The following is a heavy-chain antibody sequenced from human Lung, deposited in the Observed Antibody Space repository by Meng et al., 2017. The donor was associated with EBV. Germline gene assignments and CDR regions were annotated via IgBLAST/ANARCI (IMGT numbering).Heavy chain of an antibody. Sequence: EVKLVGCGGGLVKPGESLRLACAASGFIFSNYHMTWVRQAPGKGLEWVSAISSGNSYIYYADSVKGRFSISRDNAKNSLSLQMNSLRAEDTAVYYCARLSGTGWFDPWGQGTLVTVSS. D-gene: IGHD1-7*01. CDR3: ARLSGTGWFDP. J-gene: IGHJ5*02. CDR2: ISSGNSYI. V-gene: IGHV3-21*02. CDR1: GFIFSNYH.